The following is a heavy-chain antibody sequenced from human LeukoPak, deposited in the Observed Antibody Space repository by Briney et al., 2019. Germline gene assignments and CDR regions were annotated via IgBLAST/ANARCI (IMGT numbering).Heavy chain of an antibody. J-gene: IGHJ4*02. CDR1: GGSISSYY. V-gene: IGHV4-59*01. CDR2: IYYCGIT. Sequence: SETLSLTCTVSGGSISSYYWSWIRQPPGKGLEWIGYIYYCGITNYNPSLKSRVTISVDTSKNQFSLKLSSVTAADTAVYYCARGLTDYGGNTDWGQGTLVSASS. D-gene: IGHD4-23*01. CDR3: ARGLTDYGGNTD.